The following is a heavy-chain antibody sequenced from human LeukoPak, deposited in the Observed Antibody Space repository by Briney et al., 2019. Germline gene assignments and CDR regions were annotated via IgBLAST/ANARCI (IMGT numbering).Heavy chain of an antibody. CDR1: GFTFSDYY. CDR2: ISASGRDT. V-gene: IGHV3-11*06. D-gene: IGHD6-13*01. Sequence: AGSLRLSCAASGFTFSDYYMSWIRQAPGKGLEWISYISASGRDTYYADSVKGRFTTSRDNAKNSLYLQMNSLRAEDTAVYYCARVGLIAAAGTPDSWGQGTLVTVSS. J-gene: IGHJ4*02. CDR3: ARVGLIAAAGTPDS.